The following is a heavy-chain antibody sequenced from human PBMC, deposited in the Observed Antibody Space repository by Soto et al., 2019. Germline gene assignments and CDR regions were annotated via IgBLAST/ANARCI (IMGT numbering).Heavy chain of an antibody. CDR3: ARGDGGSGSSYYYYGMDV. D-gene: IGHD3-10*01. V-gene: IGHV3-33*01. CDR1: GFTFSSYG. J-gene: IGHJ6*02. CDR2: IWYDGSNK. Sequence: QVQLVESGGGVVQPGRSLRLSCAASGFTFSSYGMHWVRQAPGKGLEWVAVIWYDGSNKYYADSVKGRFTISRDNSTNTLYLQMNSLRAEDTAVYYCARGDGGSGSSYYYYGMDVWGQGTTVTVSS.